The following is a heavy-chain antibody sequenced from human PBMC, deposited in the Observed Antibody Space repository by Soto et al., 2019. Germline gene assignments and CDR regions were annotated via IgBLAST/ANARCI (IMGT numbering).Heavy chain of an antibody. CDR3: AREEVESGGWQN. Sequence: VQLVESGGGLVQPGESLRLSCAASGFTFRRYWMSWVRQAPGKGLEWVANIKKDESEKNYVVSVRGRFTISRDNAQNSLYLQMNSLRVEDTAVYYCAREEVESGGWQNWGQGALVTVSS. D-gene: IGHD6-19*01. CDR1: GFTFRRYW. J-gene: IGHJ4*02. CDR2: IKKDESEK. V-gene: IGHV3-7*01.